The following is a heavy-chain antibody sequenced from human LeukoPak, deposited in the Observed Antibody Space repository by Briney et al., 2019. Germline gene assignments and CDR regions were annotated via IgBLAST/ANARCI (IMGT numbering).Heavy chain of an antibody. D-gene: IGHD5-18*01. CDR2: VSSSGSKI. Sequence: PGGSLRLSCAASGFTFSSYEMNWVAQAPGKGLEWVSYVSSSGSKIYYAASVKGRFTISRDNSKNSLYLQMNSLRAEDTAVYYCARSGGYRYGEGYFDYGGQGTLVTVSS. CDR1: GFTFSSYE. J-gene: IGHJ4*02. CDR3: ARSGGYRYGEGYFDY. V-gene: IGHV3-48*03.